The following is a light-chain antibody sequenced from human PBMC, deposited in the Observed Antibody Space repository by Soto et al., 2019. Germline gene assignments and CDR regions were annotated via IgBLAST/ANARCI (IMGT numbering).Light chain of an antibody. CDR3: QQYYTTPRT. V-gene: IGKV4-1*01. CDR2: WAS. Sequence: DIVMTQSPDSLAVSLGERATINCKSSQTVLYSPNNKNYLAWYQQRPRQPPKLLISWASTRESGVPDRFSGSGSGTDFTLTISSLQAEDAAVYYCQQYYTTPRTFGQGTKVEIK. J-gene: IGKJ1*01. CDR1: QTVLYSPNNKNY.